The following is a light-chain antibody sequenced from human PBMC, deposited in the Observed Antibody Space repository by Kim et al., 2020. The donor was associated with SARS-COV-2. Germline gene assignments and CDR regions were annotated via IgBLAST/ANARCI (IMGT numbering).Light chain of an antibody. Sequence: GQGLTISCFGSKSDIGSNTVNWYQQLPGTSPKLVIYRNDQRPSGVPDRFSGSRSATSASLAISGLQSEDEADYFCASWNDALKGPVFGGGTQLTVL. CDR3: ASWNDALKGPV. CDR1: KSDIGSNT. CDR2: RND. V-gene: IGLV1-44*01. J-gene: IGLJ2*01.